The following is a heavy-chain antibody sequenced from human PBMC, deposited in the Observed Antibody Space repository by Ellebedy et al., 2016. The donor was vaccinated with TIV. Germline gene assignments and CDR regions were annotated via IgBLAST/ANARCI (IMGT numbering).Heavy chain of an antibody. CDR3: ARMLSYTSSSFSSFDS. V-gene: IGHV3-74*01. D-gene: IGHD6-6*01. J-gene: IGHJ4*02. CDR1: GFTFSSYS. CDR2: INTDGSSI. Sequence: GESLKISCAASGFTFSSYSMNWVRQAPGKGLVWVSRINTDGSSINYADSVKGRFTISRDNAKNTLSLQMNSLRAEDTAVYYCARMLSYTSSSFSSFDSWGQGTVVTVSS.